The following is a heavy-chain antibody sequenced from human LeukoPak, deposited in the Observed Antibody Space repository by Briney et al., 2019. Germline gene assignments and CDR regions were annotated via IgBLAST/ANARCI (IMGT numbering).Heavy chain of an antibody. CDR1: GFTFSSYG. J-gene: IGHJ4*02. CDR2: ISYDGSNK. V-gene: IGHV3-30*18. CDR3: AKAGGPRAYYFDY. D-gene: IGHD6-25*01. Sequence: GGSLRLSCAASGFTFSSYGMHWVRQAPGKGLEWVAVISYDGSNKYYADSVKGRFTISRDNSKNTLYLQMNSLRAEDTAVYYCAKAGGPRAYYFDYWGQGTLVTVSS.